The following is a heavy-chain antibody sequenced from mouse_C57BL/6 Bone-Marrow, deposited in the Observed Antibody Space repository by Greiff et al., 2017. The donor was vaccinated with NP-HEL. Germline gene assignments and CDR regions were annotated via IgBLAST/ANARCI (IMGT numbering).Heavy chain of an antibody. V-gene: IGHV1-26*01. J-gene: IGHJ2*01. Sequence: VQLQQSGPELVKPGASVKISCKASGYTFTDYYMNWVKQSHGKSLEWIGDINPNNGGTSYNQKFKGKATLTVDKSSSTAYMELRSLTSEDSAVYYCARRVYYDYWAYFDYWGQGTTLTVSS. CDR1: GYTFTDYY. CDR2: INPNNGGT. D-gene: IGHD2-4*01. CDR3: ARRVYYDYWAYFDY.